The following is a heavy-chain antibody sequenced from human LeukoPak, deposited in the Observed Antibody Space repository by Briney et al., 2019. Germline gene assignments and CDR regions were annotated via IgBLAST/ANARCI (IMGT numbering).Heavy chain of an antibody. CDR3: ARDFSSGWYYGMDV. J-gene: IGHJ6*02. CDR2: ISSSSSYI. Sequence: GGSLRLSCAASGFTFSSYSMNWVRQAPGKGLEWVSSISSSSSYIYYADSVKGRFTISRDNAKNSLYLQMNSLRAEDTAVYYCARDFSSGWYYGMDVWGQGTTVTVSS. V-gene: IGHV3-21*01. CDR1: GFTFSSYS. D-gene: IGHD6-19*01.